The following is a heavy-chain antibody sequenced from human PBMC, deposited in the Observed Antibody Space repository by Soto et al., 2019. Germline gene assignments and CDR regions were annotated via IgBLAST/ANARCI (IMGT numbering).Heavy chain of an antibody. CDR2: MNPNSGNT. J-gene: IGHJ3*02. CDR3: ASGIVVVVAVTRDDAFDI. V-gene: IGHV1-8*01. Sequence: ASVKVSCKASGYTFTSYDINWVRQATGQGLEWMGWMNPNSGNTGYAQKFQGRVTMTRNTSISTAYMELNSLRSEDTAVYYCASGIVVVVAVTRDDAFDIWGQGTMVTVSS. CDR1: GYTFTSYD. D-gene: IGHD2-15*01.